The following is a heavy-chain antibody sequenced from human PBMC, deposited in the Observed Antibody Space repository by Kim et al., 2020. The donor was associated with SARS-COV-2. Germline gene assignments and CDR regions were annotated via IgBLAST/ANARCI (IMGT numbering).Heavy chain of an antibody. V-gene: IGHV3-11*04. J-gene: IGHJ4*02. CDR3: ASPYSSAWRPPLY. Sequence: GGSLRLSCAASGFTFSDYYINWIRQAPGKGLECISYISSSNTIYYSDSVKGRFTISRDNAKNSLYLQMNNLRAEDTAVYYCASPYSSAWRPPLYWGQGAL. D-gene: IGHD6-19*01. CDR1: GFTFSDYY. CDR2: ISSSNTI.